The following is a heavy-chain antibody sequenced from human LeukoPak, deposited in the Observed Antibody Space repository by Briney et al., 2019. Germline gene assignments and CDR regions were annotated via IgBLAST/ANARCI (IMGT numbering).Heavy chain of an antibody. Sequence: SETLSLTCTVSGGSISSSSYYWGWIRQPPGKGLEWIGSIYYSGSTYYNPSLKSRVTISVDTSKNQFSLKLSSVTAADTAVYYCARSLVVVAAIPGGGFDPWGQGTLVTVSS. CDR1: GGSISSSSYY. V-gene: IGHV4-39*07. CDR3: ARSLVVVAAIPGGGFDP. J-gene: IGHJ5*02. CDR2: IYYSGST. D-gene: IGHD2-15*01.